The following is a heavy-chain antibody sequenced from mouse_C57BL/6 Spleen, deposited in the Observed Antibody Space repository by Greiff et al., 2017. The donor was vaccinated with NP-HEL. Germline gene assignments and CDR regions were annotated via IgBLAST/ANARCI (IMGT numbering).Heavy chain of an antibody. CDR2: IHPNSGST. Sequence: VQLQQPGAELVKPGASVKLSCKASGYTFTSYWMHWVKQRPGQGLEWIGMIHPNSGSTNYNEKFKSKATLTVDKSSSTAYMQLSSLTSEDSAVYYCANSNWDGYAMDYWGQGTSVTVSS. CDR1: GYTFTSYW. CDR3: ANSNWDGYAMDY. D-gene: IGHD4-1*01. J-gene: IGHJ4*01. V-gene: IGHV1-64*01.